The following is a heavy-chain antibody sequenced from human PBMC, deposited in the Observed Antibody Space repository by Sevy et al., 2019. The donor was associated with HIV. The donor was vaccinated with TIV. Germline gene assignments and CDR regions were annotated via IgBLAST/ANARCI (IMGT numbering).Heavy chain of an antibody. CDR3: ARDMRDGGNSTGIDY. Sequence: SETLSLTCTVSGGSISSYYWSWIRQPPGKGLEWIGYIYYSGSTNYNPSLKSRVTISVDTSKNQFSLKLSSVTAADTAVYYWARDMRDGGNSTGIDYWGQGTLVTVSS. D-gene: IGHD2-21*02. CDR2: IYYSGST. CDR1: GGSISSYY. V-gene: IGHV4-59*01. J-gene: IGHJ4*02.